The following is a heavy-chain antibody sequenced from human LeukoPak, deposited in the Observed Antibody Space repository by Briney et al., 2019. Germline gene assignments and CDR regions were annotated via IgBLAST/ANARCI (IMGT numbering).Heavy chain of an antibody. CDR1: GGSFSGYY. D-gene: IGHD3-22*01. J-gene: IGHJ4*02. CDR2: INHSGST. CDR3: ARGRDSSETRNDY. Sequence: SETLSLTCAVYGGSFSGYYWSWIRQPPGKGLEWIGEINHSGSTNYNPSLKSRVTISVDASKNQFSLKLSSVTAADTAVYYCARGRDSSETRNDYWGQGTLVTVSS. V-gene: IGHV4-34*01.